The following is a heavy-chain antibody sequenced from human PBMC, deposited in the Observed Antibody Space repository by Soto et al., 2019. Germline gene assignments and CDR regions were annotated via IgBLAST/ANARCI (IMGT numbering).Heavy chain of an antibody. CDR3: ARDRHNNFFDP. V-gene: IGHV4-31*03. D-gene: IGHD6-6*01. Sequence: QVQLQESGPGLVKPSQTLSLTCTVSGASMSSGGYYWTWIRQSPGKGLEWIGYIYYSGSTYYNPSLECRVAISLDTSRNQCSLTLHSVTAADTAIYYCARDRHNNFFDPWGQGTLVTVSS. CDR1: GASMSSGGYY. CDR2: IYYSGST. J-gene: IGHJ5*02.